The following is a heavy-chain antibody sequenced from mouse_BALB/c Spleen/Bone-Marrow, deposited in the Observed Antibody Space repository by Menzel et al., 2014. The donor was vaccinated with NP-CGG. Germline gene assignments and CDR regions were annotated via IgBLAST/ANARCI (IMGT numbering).Heavy chain of an antibody. D-gene: IGHD1-1*01. V-gene: IGHV5-17*02. CDR3: ARSGSSSGYFDY. J-gene: IGHJ2*01. CDR2: ISSGSSTI. CDR1: GFTFSSFG. Sequence: DVHLAESGGGLVQPGGPRKLSCAASGFTFSSFGMHWVRQAPVKGLEWVAYISSGSSTIYYADTVMGRFTISRDNPKNTLFLQMTSLRSEDTAMYYCARSGSSSGYFDYWGQGTTLTVSS.